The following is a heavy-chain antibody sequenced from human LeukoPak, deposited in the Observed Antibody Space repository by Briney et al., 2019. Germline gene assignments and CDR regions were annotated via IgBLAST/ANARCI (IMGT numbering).Heavy chain of an antibody. D-gene: IGHD3-3*01. J-gene: IGHJ4*02. CDR2: VSASGAST. V-gene: IGHV3-23*01. Sequence: QPGGSLRLSCEASGFTFGSYVMSWVRQAPGKGLEWVSTVSASGASTYYPDSVKGRFTISSDNSKNTVYLQMNSLRAEDTAVYYCAKETIVGVVEDYWGQGTPVTVSS. CDR1: GFTFGSYV. CDR3: AKETIVGVVEDY.